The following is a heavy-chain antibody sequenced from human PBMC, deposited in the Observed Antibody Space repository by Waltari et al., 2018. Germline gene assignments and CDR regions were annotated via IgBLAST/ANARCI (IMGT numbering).Heavy chain of an antibody. D-gene: IGHD1-26*01. J-gene: IGHJ6*02. Sequence: EVQLVESGGGLVTPGGSLRPSCAASGFTFGSYSMDWVRQAPGRGLEWVSSISSSSSYIYYADSVKGRFTISRDNAKNSLYLQMNSLRAEDTAVYYCASEIVGDILDDAMDVWGQGTTVTVSS. V-gene: IGHV3-21*01. CDR2: ISSSSSYI. CDR1: GFTFGSYS. CDR3: ASEIVGDILDDAMDV.